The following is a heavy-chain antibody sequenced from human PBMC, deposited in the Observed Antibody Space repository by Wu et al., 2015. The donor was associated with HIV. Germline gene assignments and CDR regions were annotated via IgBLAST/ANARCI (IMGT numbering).Heavy chain of an antibody. V-gene: IGHV1-46*01. CDR2: INPSGGST. CDR1: GYTFTGYY. Sequence: EHLVQSGAEVKKPGASVKVSCKASGYTFTGYYIHWVRQAPGQGLEWMGTINPSGGSTDYIQRFQGRVTMTRDTSTSTVYMDLRRLRVDDSATYYCASGIQAGGANYWGQGTLVTVSS. J-gene: IGHJ4*02. CDR3: ASGIQAGGANY. D-gene: IGHD2-21*01.